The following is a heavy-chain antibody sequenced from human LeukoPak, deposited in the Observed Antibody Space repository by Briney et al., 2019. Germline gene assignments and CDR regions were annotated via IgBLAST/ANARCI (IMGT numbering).Heavy chain of an antibody. CDR3: ARGPTISETGYFDY. CDR2: INHRGDT. V-gene: IGHV4-34*01. J-gene: IGHJ4*03. CDR1: GGSFSSYY. D-gene: IGHD1-1*01. Sequence: SETLSLTCAVYGGSFSSYYWSWIRQSPGKGLEWIAEINHRGDTNYNPSVKSRVTISVDTSKNQFSLKVTSLSAADTAVYYCARGPTISETGYFDYWGQGTLVTVSS.